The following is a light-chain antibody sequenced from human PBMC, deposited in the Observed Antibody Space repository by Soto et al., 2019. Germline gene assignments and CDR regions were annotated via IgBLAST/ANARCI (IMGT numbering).Light chain of an antibody. CDR3: SSFSNSLTEV. V-gene: IGLV2-14*01. CDR1: SSDVGGHDY. Sequence: QSVLTQPASVSGSPGQSITISCTGTSSDVGGHDYVSWYQQHPGKAPKLMIYGVTNRPSGVSNRFSGSKSGNTASLTISGLQAEDEADYYCSSFSNSLTEVFGGGTKVTVL. J-gene: IGLJ2*01. CDR2: GVT.